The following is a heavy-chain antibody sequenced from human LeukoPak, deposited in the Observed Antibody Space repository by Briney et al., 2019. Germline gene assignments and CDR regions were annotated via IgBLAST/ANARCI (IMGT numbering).Heavy chain of an antibody. CDR2: ISSSSSYI. CDR1: GFTFSNAW. J-gene: IGHJ1*01. Sequence: GGSLRLSCVVSGFTFSNAWMSWVRQAPGKGLEWVSSISSSSSYIYYADSVKGRFTISRDNAKNSLYLQMNSLRAEDTAVYYCARDVGDYYDSSGYYADAEYFQHWGQGTLVTVSS. V-gene: IGHV3-21*01. CDR3: ARDVGDYYDSSGYYADAEYFQH. D-gene: IGHD3-22*01.